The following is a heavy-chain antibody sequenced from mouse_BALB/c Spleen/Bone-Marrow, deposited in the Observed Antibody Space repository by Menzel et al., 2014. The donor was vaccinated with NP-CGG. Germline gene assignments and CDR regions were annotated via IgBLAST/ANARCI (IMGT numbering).Heavy chain of an antibody. CDR3: TRDDGSPFAY. CDR1: GYTFTSYW. CDR2: IYPSDSYT. V-gene: IGHV1-69*02. D-gene: IGHD2-3*01. J-gene: IGHJ3*01. Sequence: QVQLQQSGAELVRPGASVKLSCKASGYTFTSYWINWVKQRPGQGLEWIGNIYPSDSYTNCNQKFKDKATLTVDKSSSTAYMQLSSPTSGDSAVYYCTRDDGSPFAYWGQGTLVTVSA.